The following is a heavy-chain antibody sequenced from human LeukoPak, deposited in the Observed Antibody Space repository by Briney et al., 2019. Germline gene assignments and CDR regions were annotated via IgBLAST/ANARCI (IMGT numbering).Heavy chain of an antibody. V-gene: IGHV3-23*01. CDR1: GFTFSSYA. J-gene: IGHJ4*02. Sequence: PGGSLRLSCAASGFTFSSYAMSWVRQAPGKGLEWVSAISGSGGSTYYADSVKGRFTISRDNSKNTLYLQMNSLRAEDTAVYYCAKGARTNIVATSFSGDFDYWGQGTLVTVSS. CDR3: AKGARTNIVATSFSGDFDY. D-gene: IGHD5-12*01. CDR2: ISGSGGST.